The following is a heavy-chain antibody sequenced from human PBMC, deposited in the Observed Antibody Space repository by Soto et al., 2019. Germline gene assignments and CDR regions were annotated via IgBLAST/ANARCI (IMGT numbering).Heavy chain of an antibody. J-gene: IGHJ6*02. D-gene: IGHD3-22*01. CDR2: ISYDGSNK. CDR1: GFTFSSYA. V-gene: IGHV3-30-3*01. CDR3: ARAYRSGYYYSGMDV. Sequence: QVQLVESGGGVVQPGRSLRLSCAASGFTFSSYAMHWVRQAPGKGLEWGAVISYDGSNKYDADSVKGRFTISRDNSKNTLYLQMNSLRAEDTAVYYCARAYRSGYYYSGMDVWGQGTTVTVSS.